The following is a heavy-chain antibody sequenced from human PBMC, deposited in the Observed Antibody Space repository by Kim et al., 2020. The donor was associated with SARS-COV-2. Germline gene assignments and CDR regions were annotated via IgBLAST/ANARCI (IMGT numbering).Heavy chain of an antibody. D-gene: IGHD3-10*01. J-gene: IGHJ6*03. CDR3: ARGGVQAHYYYYYYMDV. V-gene: IGHV4-59*09. Sequence: LKSRVTISVDTSKNQFSLKLSSVTAADTAVYYCARGGVQAHYYYYYYMDVWGKGTTVTVSS.